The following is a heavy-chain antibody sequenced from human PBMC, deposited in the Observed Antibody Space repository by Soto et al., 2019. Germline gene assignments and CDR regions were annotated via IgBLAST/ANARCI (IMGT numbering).Heavy chain of an antibody. V-gene: IGHV4-4*02. CDR1: SGSISSSNW. CDR3: ARDHPPYSSGWSEPSAFDI. D-gene: IGHD6-19*01. Sequence: QVQLQESGPGLVKPSGTLSLTCAVSSGSISSSNWWSWVRQPPGKGLEWIGEIYHSGSTNYNPSLKSRVTISVDKSKNQFSLKLSSVTAADTAVYYCARDHPPYSSGWSEPSAFDIWGQGTMVTVSS. J-gene: IGHJ3*02. CDR2: IYHSGST.